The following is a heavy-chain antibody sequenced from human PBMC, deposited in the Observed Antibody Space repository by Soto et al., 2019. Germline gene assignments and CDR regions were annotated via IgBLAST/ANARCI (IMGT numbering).Heavy chain of an antibody. Sequence: QVQLVQSGAEVRKPGSSVTVSCKASGGTFSNYAISWVRQAPGQGLAWMGGIIPIVGTGSYAQKFQGRVTITADEPTPTAYMGPSMLRFAETAGYYWASGGNLVPTAFTYYSYHMDVRGPGTTVTVSS. J-gene: IGHJ6*02. V-gene: IGHV1-69*01. CDR2: IIPIVGTG. CDR3: ASGGNLVPTAFTYYSYHMDV. D-gene: IGHD2-15*01. CDR1: GGTFSNYA.